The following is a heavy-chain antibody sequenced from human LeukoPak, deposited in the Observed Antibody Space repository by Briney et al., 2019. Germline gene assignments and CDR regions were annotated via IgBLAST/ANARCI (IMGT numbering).Heavy chain of an antibody. D-gene: IGHD5-18*01. V-gene: IGHV3-48*01. CDR2: ISSSSGTI. J-gene: IGHJ4*02. CDR1: GFTFSSYS. Sequence: PGGSLRLSCAASGFTFSSYSINWVRQAPGKGLEWVSYISSSSGTIYYADSVKGRFTISRDNAKNSLYLQMNSLRAGDTAVYYCARALRAYSYGTFDHWGQGTLVTVSS. CDR3: ARALRAYSYGTFDH.